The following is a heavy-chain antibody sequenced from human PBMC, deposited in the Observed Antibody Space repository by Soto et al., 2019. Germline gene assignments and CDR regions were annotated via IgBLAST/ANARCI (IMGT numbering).Heavy chain of an antibody. D-gene: IGHD3-10*01. CDR2: ITGSGGST. V-gene: IGHV3-23*01. J-gene: IGHJ4*02. CDR3: ARAIPMARGPLGY. Sequence: VGSLRLSCAASGFTFSSYAMSLVRQATGKGLEWVAAITGSGGSTYYADSAKGRFTISRDNSKNTLYLQMNSLRAEDTAVYYCARAIPMARGPLGYWGQGTLVTVSS. CDR1: GFTFSSYA.